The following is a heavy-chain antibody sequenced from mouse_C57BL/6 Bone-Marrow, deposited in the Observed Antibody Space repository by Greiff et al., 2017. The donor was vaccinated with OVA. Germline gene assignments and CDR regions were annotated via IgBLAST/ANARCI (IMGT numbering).Heavy chain of an antibody. J-gene: IGHJ2*01. CDR2: ISTYYGDA. Sequence: QVQLQQSGPELVRPGVSVKISCKGSGYTFTDYAMHWVKQSHAKSLEWIGVISTYYGDASYNQKFKDNATMTVDKSSSTAYMELARLTSEDSAVYYCARPGWLLSYFDYWGQGTTLTVSS. CDR1: GYTFTDYA. V-gene: IGHV1-67*01. D-gene: IGHD2-3*01. CDR3: ARPGWLLSYFDY.